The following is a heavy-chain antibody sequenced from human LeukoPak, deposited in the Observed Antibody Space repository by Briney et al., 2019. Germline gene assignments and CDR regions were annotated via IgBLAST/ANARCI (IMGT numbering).Heavy chain of an antibody. CDR1: TFTFSSYA. Sequence: GGSLRLSCAASTFTFSSYAMSWVRQAPGKGLEWVSGISGSGGSIYYADSVKGRFTISRDNSKNTLYLQMNSLRAEDTAVYYCAKGHQDYYDSSGYFFFDYWGQGTLVTVSS. CDR2: ISGSGGSI. V-gene: IGHV3-23*01. CDR3: AKGHQDYYDSSGYFFFDY. J-gene: IGHJ4*02. D-gene: IGHD3-22*01.